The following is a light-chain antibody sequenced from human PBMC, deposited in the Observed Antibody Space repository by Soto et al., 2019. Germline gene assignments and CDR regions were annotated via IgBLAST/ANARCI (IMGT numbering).Light chain of an antibody. V-gene: IGLV2-14*01. J-gene: IGLJ2*01. CDR1: TSDIGGYNY. CDR2: DVS. CDR3: SSFTDTNTYVV. Sequence: QPVLTQPASVSGSPGQSITISCTGTTSDIGGYNYVSWYQQHPGKAPKLMIYDVSNRPSGVSDRFSGSKSGNTASLTISGLQAEDEADYYCSSFTDTNTYVVLGGGTQLTVL.